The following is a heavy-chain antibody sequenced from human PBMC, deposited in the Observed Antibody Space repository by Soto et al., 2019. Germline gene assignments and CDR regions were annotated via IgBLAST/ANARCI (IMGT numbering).Heavy chain of an antibody. CDR2: FDPEDGET. CDR3: ATASRGYSYGLTDP. V-gene: IGHV1-24*01. Sequence: ASGKVSCKVSGYTLTELSMHWVRQAPGKGLEWMGGFDPEDGETIYAQKFQGRVTMTEDTSTDTAYMELSSLRSEDTAVYYCATASRGYSYGLTDPWGQGTLVTV. J-gene: IGHJ5*02. D-gene: IGHD5-18*01. CDR1: GYTLTELS.